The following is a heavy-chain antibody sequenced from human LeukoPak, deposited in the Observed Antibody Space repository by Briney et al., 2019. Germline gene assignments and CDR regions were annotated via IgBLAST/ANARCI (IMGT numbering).Heavy chain of an antibody. CDR1: GGSFSGYY. CDR2: IDHSGST. J-gene: IGHJ4*02. V-gene: IGHV4-34*01. CDR3: ARGRGYYYDSSGYYPY. Sequence: SETLSLTCAVYGGSFSGYYWSWIRQPPGKGLEWIGEIDHSGSTNYNPSLKSRATISVDTSKNQFSLKLSSVTAADTAVYYCARGRGYYYDSSGYYPYWGQGTLVTVSS. D-gene: IGHD3-22*01.